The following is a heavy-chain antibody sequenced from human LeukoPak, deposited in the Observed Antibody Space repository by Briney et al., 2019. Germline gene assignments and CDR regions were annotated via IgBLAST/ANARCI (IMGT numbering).Heavy chain of an antibody. D-gene: IGHD3-3*01. J-gene: IGHJ4*02. CDR3: AKDRELRFLEWLSPFDY. V-gene: IGHV3-23*01. CDR1: GFTFSSYA. CDR2: ISGSGGST. Sequence: GGSLRLSCAASGFTFSSYAMSWVRQAPGKWLEWVSAISGSGGSTYYADSVKGRFTISRDNSKNTLYLQMNSLRAEDTAVYYCAKDRELRFLEWLSPFDYWGQGTLVTVSS.